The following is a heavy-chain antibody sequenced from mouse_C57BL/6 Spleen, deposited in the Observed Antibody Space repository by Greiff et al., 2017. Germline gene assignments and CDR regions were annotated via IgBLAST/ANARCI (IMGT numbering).Heavy chain of an antibody. CDR1: GYSITSGYY. CDR2: ISYDGSN. J-gene: IGHJ3*01. V-gene: IGHV3-6*01. D-gene: IGHD2-5*01. CDR3: ARDFYYSNYGAY. Sequence: ESGPGLVKPSQSLSLTCSVTGYSITSGYYWNWIRQFPGNKLEWMGYISYDGSNNYNPSLKNRISITRDTSKNQFFLKLNSVTTEDTATYYCARDFYYSNYGAYWGQGTLVTVSA.